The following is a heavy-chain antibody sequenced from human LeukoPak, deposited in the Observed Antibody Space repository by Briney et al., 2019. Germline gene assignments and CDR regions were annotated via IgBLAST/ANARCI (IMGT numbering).Heavy chain of an antibody. J-gene: IGHJ4*02. V-gene: IGHV3-48*01. Sequence: GGSLRLSCVASGFTFSSYSMNWVRQAPGKGLEWVSYISSSSSTIYYADSVKGRFTISRDNAKNSLYLQMNSLRAEDTAVYYCTTDQGPPGIAVDYWGQGTLVTVSS. CDR1: GFTFSSYS. D-gene: IGHD6-19*01. CDR3: TTDQGPPGIAVDY. CDR2: ISSSSSTI.